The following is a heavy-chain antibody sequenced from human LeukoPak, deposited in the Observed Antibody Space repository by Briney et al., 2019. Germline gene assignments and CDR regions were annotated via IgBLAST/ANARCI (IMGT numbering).Heavy chain of an antibody. CDR2: IGGRGGST. CDR1: GFRFSDFT. J-gene: IGHJ5*02. V-gene: IGHV3-23*01. CDR3: GKEGGA. Sequence: HPGGSLRLSCAASGFRFSDFTMTWVRQASGKGPEWVSAIGGRGGSTYYADSLGGRFTISRDNSKDMVYLQMNSLKVEDTATYYCGKEGGAWGQGTKVTVSS. D-gene: IGHD3-16*01.